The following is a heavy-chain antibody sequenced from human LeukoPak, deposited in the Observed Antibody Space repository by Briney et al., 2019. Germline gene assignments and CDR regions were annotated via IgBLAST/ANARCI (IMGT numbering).Heavy chain of an antibody. CDR2: IYYSGST. Sequence: PSETLSLTCTVSGGSISSGDYYWSWIRQPPGKGLEWIGYIYYSGSTYYNPSLKSRVTISVDTSKNQFSLKLSSVTAAHTAVYYCARDALYCSGGSCLDYWGQGTLVTVSS. CDR1: GGSISSGDYY. D-gene: IGHD2-15*01. J-gene: IGHJ4*02. CDR3: ARDALYCSGGSCLDY. V-gene: IGHV4-30-4*01.